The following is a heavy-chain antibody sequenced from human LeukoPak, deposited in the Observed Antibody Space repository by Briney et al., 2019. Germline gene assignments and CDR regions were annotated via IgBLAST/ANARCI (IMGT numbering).Heavy chain of an antibody. Sequence: SETLSLTCTVSGGSISSSSYYWGWIRQPPGKGLEWIGSIYYSGSTYYNPSLKSRVTISVDTSKNQFSLKLSSVTAADTAVYYCARATAAGIPLDAFDIWGQGTMVTVSS. J-gene: IGHJ3*02. CDR3: ARATAAGIPLDAFDI. CDR2: IYYSGST. V-gene: IGHV4-39*07. CDR1: GGSISSSSYY. D-gene: IGHD6-13*01.